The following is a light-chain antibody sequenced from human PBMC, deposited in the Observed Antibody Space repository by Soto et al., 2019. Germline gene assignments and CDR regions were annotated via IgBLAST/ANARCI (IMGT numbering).Light chain of an antibody. Sequence: EIVLTQSPGTLSLSPGERATLSCRASQSVSSSYFAWYQQKPGQAPRLLIYGASSRAAGIPDRFSGSGSGTDFTLTISRLEPDDFAVYYCQQYYSSAPWTFGQGTKVEIK. CDR1: QSVSSSY. J-gene: IGKJ1*01. CDR2: GAS. CDR3: QQYYSSAPWT. V-gene: IGKV3-20*01.